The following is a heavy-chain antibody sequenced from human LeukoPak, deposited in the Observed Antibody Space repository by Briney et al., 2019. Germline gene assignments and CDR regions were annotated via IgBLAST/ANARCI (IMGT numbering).Heavy chain of an antibody. V-gene: IGHV3-30*03. CDR3: ARDPPLRGDHVWSLYYGMDV. D-gene: IGHD3-16*01. CDR2: ISYNGSNK. CDR1: GFTFSSYG. J-gene: IGHJ6*02. Sequence: GRSLRLSCAASGFTFSSYGMHWVRQAPGKGLEWVAVISYNGSNKYYADSVKGRFTISRDNSKNTLYLQMNSLRAEDTAVYYCARDPPLRGDHVWSLYYGMDVWGQGTTVTVSS.